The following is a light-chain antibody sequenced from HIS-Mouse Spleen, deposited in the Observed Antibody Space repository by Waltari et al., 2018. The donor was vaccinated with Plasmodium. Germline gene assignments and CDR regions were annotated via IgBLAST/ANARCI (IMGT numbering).Light chain of an antibody. J-gene: IGKJ1*01. CDR1: QSISRS. Sequence: DIQMTQSPSTLSASVGERVTITCRASQSISRSLAWYQQKPGKAPKLLIYKASSLERGVPSRFSGSGSVTEFTLTISSLQPDDFATYYCQQYNSYSWTFGQGTKVEIK. CDR3: QQYNSYSWT. CDR2: KAS. V-gene: IGKV1-5*03.